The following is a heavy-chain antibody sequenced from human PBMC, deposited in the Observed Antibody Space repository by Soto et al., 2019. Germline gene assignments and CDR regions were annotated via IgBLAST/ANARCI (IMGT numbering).Heavy chain of an antibody. J-gene: IGHJ6*02. CDR2: IIPIFGTA. CDR1: GGTFSSYA. D-gene: IGHD3-22*01. CDR3: ARYDSSGYYDYYYYGMDG. V-gene: IGHV1-69*06. Sequence: ASVKVSCKASGGTFSSYAISWVRQSPGQGLEWMGGIIPIFGTANYAQKFQGRVTITADKSTSTAYMELSSLRSEDTAVYYCARYDSSGYYDYYYYGMDGWGQGTTVTVSS.